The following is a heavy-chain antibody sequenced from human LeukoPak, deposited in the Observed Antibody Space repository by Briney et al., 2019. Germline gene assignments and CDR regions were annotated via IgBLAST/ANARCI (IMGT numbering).Heavy chain of an antibody. J-gene: IGHJ6*02. D-gene: IGHD3-3*01. CDR1: GGTFSSYA. CDR3: ASLRFLEWLPYYYYYGMDV. V-gene: IGHV1-69*01. Sequence: SVKASCKASGGTFSSYAISWVRQAPGQGLEWMGGIIPIFGTANYAQKFQGRVTITADESTSTAYMELSSLRSEDTAVYYCASLRFLEWLPYYYYYGMDVWGQGTTVTVSS. CDR2: IIPIFGTA.